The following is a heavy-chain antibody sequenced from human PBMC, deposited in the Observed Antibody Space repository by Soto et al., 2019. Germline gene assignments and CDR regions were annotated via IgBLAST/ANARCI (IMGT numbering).Heavy chain of an antibody. CDR2: VHNSGST. Sequence: WETLSLTSTVSGGSISSNYWTWIRQPPGKGLEWIGYVHNSGSTNYNPSLKSRVTISEDTYKSQFSLKVNSMTAADTAVYYCARYRREAVAGYTLDNWGQGILVTVSS. V-gene: IGHV4-59*01. J-gene: IGHJ4*02. CDR3: ARYRREAVAGYTLDN. D-gene: IGHD6-13*01. CDR1: GGSISSNY.